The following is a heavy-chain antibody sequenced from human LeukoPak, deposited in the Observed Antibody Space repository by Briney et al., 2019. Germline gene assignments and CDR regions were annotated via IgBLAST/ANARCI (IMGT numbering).Heavy chain of an antibody. CDR3: ARFPYYDFWSGYSNLVYYYGMDV. D-gene: IGHD3-3*01. CDR1: GFTFTSSA. CDR2: IVVGSGNT. J-gene: IGHJ6*02. Sequence: ASVKVSCKASGFTFTSSAVQWVRQARGQRLEWIGWIVVGSGNTNYAQKFQERVTITRDMSTSTAYMELSSLRSEDTAVYYCARFPYYDFWSGYSNLVYYYGMDVWGQGTTVTVSS. V-gene: IGHV1-58*01.